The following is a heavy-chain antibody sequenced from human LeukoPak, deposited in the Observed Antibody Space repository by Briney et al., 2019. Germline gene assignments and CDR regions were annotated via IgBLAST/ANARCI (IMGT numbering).Heavy chain of an antibody. CDR2: ISYDGSNK. CDR1: GFTFSSYG. V-gene: IGHV3-30*03. Sequence: GGSLRLSCAASGFTFSSYGMHWVRQAPGKGLEWVAVISYDGSNKYYADSVKGRFTISRDNAKNSLYLQMNSLRAEDTAVYYCARGRVGLWPDSWGQGTLVTVSS. D-gene: IGHD4/OR15-4a*01. J-gene: IGHJ5*01. CDR3: ARGRVGLWPDS.